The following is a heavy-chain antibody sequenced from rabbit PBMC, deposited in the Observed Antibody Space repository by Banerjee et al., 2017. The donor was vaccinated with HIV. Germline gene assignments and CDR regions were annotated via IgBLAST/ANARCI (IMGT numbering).Heavy chain of an antibody. CDR1: GIDFSGCG. CDR3: ARDLTGVTGWNFNL. V-gene: IGHV1S45*01. Sequence: QEQLVESGGGLVTLGGSLKLSCKASGIDFSGCGISWVRQAPGKGLEWIACINTSSGDTVYASWAKGRFTISKTSSTTVTLQMTSLTAADTATYFCARDLTGVTGWNFNLWGPGTLVTVS. D-gene: IGHD7-1*01. J-gene: IGHJ4*01. CDR2: INTSSGDT.